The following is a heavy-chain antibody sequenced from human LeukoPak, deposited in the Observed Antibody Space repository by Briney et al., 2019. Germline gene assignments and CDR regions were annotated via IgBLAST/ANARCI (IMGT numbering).Heavy chain of an antibody. CDR2: IKTDGSEK. CDR1: GFTFSDHW. V-gene: IGHV3-7*04. Sequence: GGSLRLSCAASGFTFSDHWMSWVRQTPGKGLEWVADIKTDGSEKYPVDSVKGRFTISRDNAKMSLYLQMNSLRVEDTAVYYCAKDRGWLQFDYWGQGILVAVAS. D-gene: IGHD5-24*01. J-gene: IGHJ4*02. CDR3: AKDRGWLQFDY.